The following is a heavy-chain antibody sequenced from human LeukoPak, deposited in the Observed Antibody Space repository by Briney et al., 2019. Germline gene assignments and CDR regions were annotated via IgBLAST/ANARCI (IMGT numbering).Heavy chain of an antibody. CDR2: ISGSGGST. CDR3: AKDQPDKSGWNGFAY. CDR1: GFTFSSHA. Sequence: VGSLRLSCAASGFTFSSHAMSWVRQAPGKGLEWVSVISGSGGSTHYADSVKGRFTISRDNSKNTLHLQMNSLRAEDTAVYYCAKDQPDKSGWNGFAYWGQGTLVTVSS. V-gene: IGHV3-23*01. D-gene: IGHD6-19*01. J-gene: IGHJ4*02.